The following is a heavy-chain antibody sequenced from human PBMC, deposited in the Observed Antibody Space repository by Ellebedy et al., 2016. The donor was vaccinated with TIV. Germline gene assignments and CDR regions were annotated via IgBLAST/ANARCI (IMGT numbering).Heavy chain of an antibody. V-gene: IGHV3-66*01. CDR1: GITFWNHW. J-gene: IGHJ6*02. CDR3: ARGGDYAGV. D-gene: IGHD4/OR15-4a*01. CDR2: ISPSGDT. Sequence: GGSLRLXXAASGITFWNHWMQWLRQAPGKGLEWVSYISPSGDTYYADSVKGRFTISRDSSKNTMYLQMNSLRAEDTAVYYCARGGDYAGVWGQGTTVTVSS.